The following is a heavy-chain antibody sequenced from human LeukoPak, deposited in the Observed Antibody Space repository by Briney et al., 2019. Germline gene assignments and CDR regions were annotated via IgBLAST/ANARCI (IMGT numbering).Heavy chain of an antibody. CDR1: GGTFSSYT. CDR2: IIPILGIA. CDR3: ARGIVGATTGDAFDI. J-gene: IGHJ3*02. V-gene: IGHV1-69*16. Sequence: SVKVSCKASGGTFSSYTISWVRQAPGQGLEWMGRIIPILGIANYAQKFQGRVTITTDEPTSTAYMELSSLRSEDTAVYYCARGIVGATTGDAFDIWGQGTMVTVSS. D-gene: IGHD1-26*01.